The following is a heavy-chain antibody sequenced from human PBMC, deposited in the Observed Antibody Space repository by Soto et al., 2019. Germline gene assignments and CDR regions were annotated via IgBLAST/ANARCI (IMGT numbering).Heavy chain of an antibody. CDR1: GYTFTSYA. J-gene: IGHJ6*04. D-gene: IGHD5-18*01. Sequence: ASVKVSCKASGYTFTSYAMHWVRQAPGQRLEWMGWINAGNGNTKYSQKFQGRVTITRDTSASTAYMELSSLRSEDTAVYYCARGLEPGIPLWVYYYYGMDVGGKGTTVTVSS. CDR3: ARGLEPGIPLWVYYYYGMDV. V-gene: IGHV1-3*01. CDR2: INAGNGNT.